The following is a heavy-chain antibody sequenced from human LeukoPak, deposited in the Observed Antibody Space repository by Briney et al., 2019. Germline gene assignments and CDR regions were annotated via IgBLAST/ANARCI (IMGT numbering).Heavy chain of an antibody. CDR2: INHSGST. CDR1: GGSFSGYY. Sequence: SETLSLTCAVYGGSFSGYYWSWIRQPPGKGLEWIGEINHSGSTNYNPSLKRRVTISVDTSKNQFSLKLSPVTAADTAVYYCARALRYFDWLSGLFDWGQGTLVTVSS. V-gene: IGHV4-34*01. J-gene: IGHJ4*02. D-gene: IGHD3-9*01. CDR3: ARALRYFDWLSGLFD.